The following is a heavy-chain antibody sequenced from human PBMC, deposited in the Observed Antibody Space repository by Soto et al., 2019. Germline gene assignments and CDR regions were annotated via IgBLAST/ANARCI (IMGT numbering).Heavy chain of an antibody. CDR3: AKDPMFDWAPEISNYHKGMDV. D-gene: IGHD3-9*01. V-gene: IGHV3-30*18. CDR1: GFAFRSYG. Sequence: GGSLRLSCAASGFAFRSYGIHLVRQSPGKGLEWVAVVSYDGSNKYYGDSVKGRFTISRDNSKSKLYLQMNSLRVEDTAVYYCAKDPMFDWAPEISNYHKGMDVWGQGTTVTVSS. J-gene: IGHJ6*02. CDR2: VSYDGSNK.